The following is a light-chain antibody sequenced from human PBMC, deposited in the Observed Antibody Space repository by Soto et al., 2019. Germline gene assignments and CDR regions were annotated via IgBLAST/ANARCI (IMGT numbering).Light chain of an antibody. Sequence: EILFTQSPGTLFLSPGERATITGRASQSVSSNLDWYKQKPGQAHRLLIYGASTRDTGIPARFTGSGSGTKFTLTISSLQSKDLPVYNCKQYNDWPPTFGQGTKV. CDR1: QSVSSN. V-gene: IGKV3-15*01. CDR2: GAS. J-gene: IGKJ1*01. CDR3: KQYNDWPPT.